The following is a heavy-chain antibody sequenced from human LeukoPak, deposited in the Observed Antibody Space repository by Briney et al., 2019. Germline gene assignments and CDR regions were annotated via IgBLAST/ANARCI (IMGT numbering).Heavy chain of an antibody. Sequence: PSETLSLTCTVSGGSISSYYWSWIRQPPGKGLEWIGYINYSGSTNYNPSLKSRVTISVDTSKNQFSLKLSSVTAADTAVYYCARGEGGYWGQGTLVTVSS. CDR1: GGSISSYY. CDR2: INYSGST. CDR3: ARGEGGY. V-gene: IGHV4-59*01. D-gene: IGHD3-16*01. J-gene: IGHJ4*02.